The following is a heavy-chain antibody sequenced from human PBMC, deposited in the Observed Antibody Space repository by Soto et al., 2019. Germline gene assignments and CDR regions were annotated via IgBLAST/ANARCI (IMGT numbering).Heavy chain of an antibody. D-gene: IGHD3-22*01. V-gene: IGHV1-3*01. CDR2: INAGGNT. CDR3: AREGGDYYDRSNYYPSDY. J-gene: IGHJ4*02. CDR1: GYTFTSHT. Sequence: QVPLVQSGAEVKKPGAAVKISCNAAGYTFTSHTIHWVRQAPGQGLEWMGWINAGGNTNYAQSFQERVTITRDTSASTAYMDLSSLRSEDTAVYYCAREGGDYYDRSNYYPSDYWGQGTLVTVSS.